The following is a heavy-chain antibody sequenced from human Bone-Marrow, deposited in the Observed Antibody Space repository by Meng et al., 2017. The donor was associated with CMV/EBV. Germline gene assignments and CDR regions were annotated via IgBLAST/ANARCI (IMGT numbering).Heavy chain of an antibody. D-gene: IGHD3-3*01. CDR2: IKQDGSEA. CDR3: AREEGDF. J-gene: IGHJ4*02. Sequence: GGSLRLSCVASGFTSTSYLMSWVRQAPGKGLEWVANIKQDGSEAYYEDSVKGRFTISRDNTKNSLYLQMNSLRVEDTAVYYCAREEGDFWGQGALVTVSS. V-gene: IGHV3-7*01. CDR1: GFTSTSYL.